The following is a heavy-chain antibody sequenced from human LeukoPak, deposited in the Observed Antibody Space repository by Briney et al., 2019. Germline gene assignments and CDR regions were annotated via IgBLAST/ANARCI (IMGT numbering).Heavy chain of an antibody. D-gene: IGHD3-10*01. V-gene: IGHV3-53*01. Sequence: GGSLRLSCAASGFIVSSTYMNWVRQAPGKGLEWISVIYSGGSTYYADSVKGRFTISRDKSRNTLYLQMNSLRAEDTAVYYCYCGSGSNFDYWGQGTLATVSS. CDR2: IYSGGST. CDR1: GFIVSSTY. J-gene: IGHJ4*02. CDR3: YCGSGSNFDY.